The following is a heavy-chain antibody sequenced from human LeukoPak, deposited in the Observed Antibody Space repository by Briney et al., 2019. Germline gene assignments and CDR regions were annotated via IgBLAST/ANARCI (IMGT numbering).Heavy chain of an antibody. J-gene: IGHJ3*02. CDR1: GGSISSGDYY. CDR3: ARVPYYDILTAPEGGAFDI. Sequence: PSETLSLTCTVSGGSISSGDYYWSWIRQPPGKGLEWIGYIYYSGSTYYNPSLKSRATISVDTSKNQFSLKLSSVTAADTAVYYCARVPYYDILTAPEGGAFDIWGQGTMVTVSS. D-gene: IGHD3-9*01. V-gene: IGHV4-30-4*08. CDR2: IYYSGST.